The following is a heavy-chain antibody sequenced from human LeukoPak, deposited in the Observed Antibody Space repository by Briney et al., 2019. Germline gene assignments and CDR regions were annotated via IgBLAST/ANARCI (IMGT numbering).Heavy chain of an antibody. CDR1: GGSISSYY. Sequence: TSETLSLTCTVSGGSISSYYWSWIRQPAGKGLEWMGRIYTSGSTNYNPSLKSRVSMSVDTSKNQFSLNLSSVTAADTAVYYCARGRSDSVGSYYFDYWGQGTLVTVSS. CDR3: ARGRSDSVGSYYFDY. CDR2: IYTSGST. J-gene: IGHJ4*02. V-gene: IGHV4-4*07. D-gene: IGHD3-22*01.